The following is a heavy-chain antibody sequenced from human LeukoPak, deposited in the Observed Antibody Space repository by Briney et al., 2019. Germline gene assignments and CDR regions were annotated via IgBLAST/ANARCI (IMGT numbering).Heavy chain of an antibody. CDR3: ARDRGSSGYYEFDY. CDR2: IYHSGST. V-gene: IGHV4-30-2*01. J-gene: IGHJ4*02. D-gene: IGHD3-22*01. CDR1: GGSISSGGYY. Sequence: PSQTLSLTCAVSGGSISSGGYYWSWIRQPPGKGLEWIGYIYHSGSTYYNPSLKSRVTISVDRSKNQFSLKLSSVTAADTAVYYCARDRGSSGYYEFDYWGQGTLVTVSS.